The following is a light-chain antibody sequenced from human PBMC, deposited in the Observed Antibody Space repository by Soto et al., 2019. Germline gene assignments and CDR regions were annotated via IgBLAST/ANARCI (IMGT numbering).Light chain of an antibody. CDR3: QQSYSTLRT. CDR2: AAS. J-gene: IGKJ1*01. V-gene: IGKV1-9*01. Sequence: DIQLTQSPSSLSASVGDRVSITCRASQGISSYLAWYQQKPGKAPKLLIYAASTLQSGVPSRFSGSGSGTDFTLTISGLQPDDFASYYCQQSYSTLRTFGQGTKVDIK. CDR1: QGISSY.